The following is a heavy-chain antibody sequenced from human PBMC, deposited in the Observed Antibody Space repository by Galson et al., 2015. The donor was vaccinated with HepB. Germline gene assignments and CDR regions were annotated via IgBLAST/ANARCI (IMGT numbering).Heavy chain of an antibody. CDR3: ASRKEGTAMGLGFDH. CDR1: AGSISRSRYF. V-gene: IGHV4-39*01. Sequence: SETLSLTCTVSAGSISRSRYFWGWIRQPPGKGLEWIGTLDYSGTTYYNPSLTSRVTISVDTSKNQFSLKMSSVTAADTAVYYCASRKEGTAMGLGFDHWGQGTPVTVSS. D-gene: IGHD5-18*01. J-gene: IGHJ4*02. CDR2: LDYSGTT.